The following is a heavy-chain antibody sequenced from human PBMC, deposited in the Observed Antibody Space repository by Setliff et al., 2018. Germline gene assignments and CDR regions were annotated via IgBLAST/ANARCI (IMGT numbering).Heavy chain of an antibody. J-gene: IGHJ3*02. Sequence: SVKVSCKASGGTFSSYAISWVRQAPGQGLEWMGRIIPIFGTANYAQKFQGRVTITADKSTSTAYMELSSLRSEDTAVYSCARALLPIYDYSNYEEENYAFDIWGQGTMVTVSS. CDR3: ARALLPIYDYSNYEEENYAFDI. D-gene: IGHD4-4*01. CDR1: GGTFSSYA. CDR2: IIPIFGTA. V-gene: IGHV1-69*06.